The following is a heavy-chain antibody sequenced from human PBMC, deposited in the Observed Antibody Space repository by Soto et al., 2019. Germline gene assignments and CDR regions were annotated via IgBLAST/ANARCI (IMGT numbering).Heavy chain of an antibody. CDR3: TTDPDYYDSSGYYDAFDI. D-gene: IGHD3-22*01. CDR1: GFTFSNAW. CDR2: IKSKTDGGTT. Sequence: GGSLRLSCAASGFTFSNAWMSWVRQAPGKGLEWVGRIKSKTDGGTTDYAAPVKGRFTISRDDSKNTLYLQMNSLKTDDTDVYYCTTDPDYYDSSGYYDAFDIWGQRTMVTVSS. V-gene: IGHV3-15*01. J-gene: IGHJ3*02.